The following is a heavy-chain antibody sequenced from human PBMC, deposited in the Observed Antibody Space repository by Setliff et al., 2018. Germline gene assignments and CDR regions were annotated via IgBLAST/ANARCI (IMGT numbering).Heavy chain of an antibody. D-gene: IGHD2-2*03. V-gene: IGHV4-4*08. J-gene: IGHJ3*02. CDR1: GGSISSHY. CDR2: IYTSGST. CDR3: VRVEAGYCSSTSCYVVGAFDI. Sequence: SETLSLTCTVSGGSISSHYWSWIRQPPEKGLEWIGYIYTSGSTNYNPSLKSRGTISVDTSRNQFSLKLSSVTAADTAVYYCVRVEAGYCSSTSCYVVGAFDIWGQGTMVTVSS.